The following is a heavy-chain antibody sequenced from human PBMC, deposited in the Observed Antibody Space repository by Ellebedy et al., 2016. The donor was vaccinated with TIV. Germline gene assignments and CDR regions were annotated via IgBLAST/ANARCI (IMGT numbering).Heavy chain of an antibody. J-gene: IGHJ4*02. CDR3: ARDMKVGALGEFDY. V-gene: IGHV1-18*01. CDR2: ISAYNGNT. D-gene: IGHD1-26*01. CDR1: GGTFSSYA. Sequence: ASVKVSCKASGGTFSSYAISWVRQAPGQGLEWMGWISAYNGNTNYAQKLQGRVTMTTDTSTSTAYMELRSLRSDDTAVYYCARDMKVGALGEFDYWGQGTLVTVSS.